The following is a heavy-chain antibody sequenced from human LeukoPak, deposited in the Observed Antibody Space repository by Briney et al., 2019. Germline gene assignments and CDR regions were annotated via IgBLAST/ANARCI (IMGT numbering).Heavy chain of an antibody. D-gene: IGHD2-15*01. CDR1: GFTFGDFP. J-gene: IGHJ4*02. CDR3: TRGSGRFEF. Sequence: GGSLRLSCAASGFTFGDFPMTWVRQATGKGREWVGYIRAKDYGGTTEYAASVKGRFDISRDDSKRIAYLQMNRLRTDNTAVYYCTRGSGRFEFWGQGALVTVSS. CDR2: IRAKDYGGTT. V-gene: IGHV3-49*04.